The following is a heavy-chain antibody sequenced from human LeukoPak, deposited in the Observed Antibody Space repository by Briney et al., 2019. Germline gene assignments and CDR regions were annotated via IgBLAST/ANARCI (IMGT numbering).Heavy chain of an antibody. CDR3: ARAMDYYYYYYTDV. CDR2: ISSSGSNI. V-gene: IGHV3-11*04. D-gene: IGHD3-10*01. Sequence: GGSLRLSCAASGFTFSDYYMSWIRQAPGKGLEWVSNISSSGSNIYYADSAKGRFTISRDNAKNSLYLQMNSLRAEDTAIYYCARAMDYYYYYYTDVWGKGTTVTVSS. CDR1: GFTFSDYY. J-gene: IGHJ6*03.